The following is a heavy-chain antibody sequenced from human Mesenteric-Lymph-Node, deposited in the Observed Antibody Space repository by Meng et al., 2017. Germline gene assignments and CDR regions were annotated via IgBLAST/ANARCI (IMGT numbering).Heavy chain of an antibody. D-gene: IGHD6-19*01. CDR2: SNPSSGGT. CDR3: ARDLMGPWLFN. J-gene: IGHJ4*02. CDR1: GYPCTRIY. V-gene: IGHV1-2*06. Sequence: QVEVEQGGAEVEKPGDPGKVSQKASGYPCTRIYMHGVRQAPGQGRGWMGRSNPSSGGTTYAQKFPGRVTMTRDTSISTAYMELSRLRSDDTAVYYCARDLMGPWLFNWGQGTLVTASS.